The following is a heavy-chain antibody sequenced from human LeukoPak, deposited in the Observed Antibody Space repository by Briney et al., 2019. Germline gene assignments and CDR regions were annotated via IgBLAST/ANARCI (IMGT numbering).Heavy chain of an antibody. V-gene: IGHV4-61*02. CDR1: GESISSSRHY. CDR3: ARDGVVTMELDF. J-gene: IGHJ4*02. Sequence: SETLSLTCSVSGESISSSRHYWSWIRQPAGQGLEWIGRIYPSGNTNYNPSLKSRATISLDTSKNQFSLNLKSVTAADTAMYYCARDGVVTMELDFWGQGTLVPVSS. CDR2: IYPSGNT. D-gene: IGHD3-10*01.